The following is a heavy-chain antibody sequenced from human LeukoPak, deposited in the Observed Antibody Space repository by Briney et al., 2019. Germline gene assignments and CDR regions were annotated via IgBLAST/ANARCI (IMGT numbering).Heavy chain of an antibody. J-gene: IGHJ4*02. CDR3: ASEGQWLRFDY. Sequence: PGXSLRLSCAASGFTFSSYWMHWVRQAPGKGLVWVSRINSDGSSTSYADSVKGRFTISRDNAKNTLFLQMNSLRAEDTAVYYCASEGQWLRFDYWGQGTLVTVSP. CDR1: GFTFSSYW. CDR2: INSDGSST. D-gene: IGHD5-12*01. V-gene: IGHV3-74*01.